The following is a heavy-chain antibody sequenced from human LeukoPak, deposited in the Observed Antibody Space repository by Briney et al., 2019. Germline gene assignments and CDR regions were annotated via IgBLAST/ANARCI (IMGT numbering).Heavy chain of an antibody. CDR3: ARDARIAVAGTVFDY. CDR2: IYYSGST. J-gene: IGHJ4*02. V-gene: IGHV4-59*01. CDR1: GGSLSSYY. Sequence: SETLSHTRIVSGGSLSSYYWSWMRPPPGKGLEWIGYIYYSGSTNYNPPLKSRVTISVDTSKNQFFLKLSSVTAADTAVYYCARDARIAVAGTVFDYWGQGTLVTVSS. D-gene: IGHD6-19*01.